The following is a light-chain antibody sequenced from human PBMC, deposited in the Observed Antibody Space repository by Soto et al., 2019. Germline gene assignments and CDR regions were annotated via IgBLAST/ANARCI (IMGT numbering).Light chain of an antibody. CDR1: QSVSTW. J-gene: IGKJ1*01. V-gene: IGKV1-5*01. CDR2: DVF. CDR3: QHYIDYSSWS. Sequence: DIQMTQSPSTLSASVGDRVTITCRASQSVSTWLAWYQQKPGQAPKLLIYDVFTLTSGVPSRFSGSGSGTNFPLPISALHPGVFATYSCQHYIDYSSWSFGQGPKV.